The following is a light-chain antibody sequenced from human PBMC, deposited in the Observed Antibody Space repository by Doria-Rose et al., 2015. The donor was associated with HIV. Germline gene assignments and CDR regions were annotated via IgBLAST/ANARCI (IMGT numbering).Light chain of an antibody. CDR2: DGS. J-gene: IGKJ1*01. CDR1: QSFSSTY. V-gene: IGKV3-20*01. CDR3: RQYGTSWT. Sequence: EIVLTQSPGTLSLSPGERATLSCRASQSFSSTYLAWYQQKPGQAPSLLIYDGSTGATGIPDRFSASGSGTDITLTINRLEPEDFALYYCRQYGTSWTFGQGTKVEI.